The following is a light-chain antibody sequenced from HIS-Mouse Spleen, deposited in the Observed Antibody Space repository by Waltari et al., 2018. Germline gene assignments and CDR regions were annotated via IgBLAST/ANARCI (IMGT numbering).Light chain of an antibody. Sequence: DIQLTQSPSSLSASVGDRVTITCPASQGISSYLAWYQQKPGKAPKLLIYAATTLQSGVPSRFSGSGSGTECTLTISSLQPEDFATYDCQQLNSYPPTFGQGTKVEIK. CDR2: AAT. CDR3: QQLNSYPPT. CDR1: QGISSY. J-gene: IGKJ1*01. V-gene: IGKV1-9*01.